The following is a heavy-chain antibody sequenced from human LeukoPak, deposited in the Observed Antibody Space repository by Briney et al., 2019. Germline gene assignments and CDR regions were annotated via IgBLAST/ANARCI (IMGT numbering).Heavy chain of an antibody. CDR3: ANCNLWLPHNY. D-gene: IGHD3-9*01. CDR2: IYYSGST. J-gene: IGHJ4*02. CDR1: GGSISGYY. V-gene: IGHV4-59*08. Sequence: PSETLSLTCTVSGGSISGYYWSWIRQSPGKGLEWIGYIYYSGSTNYNPSLKRRVTISVDTSKNQFSLKLSSVTAADTAVYYCANCNLWLPHNYWGQGTLVTVSS.